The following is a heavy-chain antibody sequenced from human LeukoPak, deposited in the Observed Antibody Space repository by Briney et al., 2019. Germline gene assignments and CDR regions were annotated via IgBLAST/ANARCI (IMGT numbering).Heavy chain of an antibody. CDR3: ARGDPVVPAAMPPYYYYYMDV. J-gene: IGHJ6*03. CDR1: GGSISSYY. CDR2: IYYSGST. Sequence: SETLSLTCTVSGGSISSYYWSWIRQPPGKGLEWIGYIYYSGSTNYNPSLKSRVTISVDTSKNQFSLKLSSVTAADTAVYYCARGDPVVPAAMPPYYYYYMDVWGKGTTVTVSS. V-gene: IGHV4-59*01. D-gene: IGHD2-2*01.